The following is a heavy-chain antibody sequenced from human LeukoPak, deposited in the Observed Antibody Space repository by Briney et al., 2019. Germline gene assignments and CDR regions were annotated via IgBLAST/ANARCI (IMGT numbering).Heavy chain of an antibody. Sequence: SETLSLTCAVYGGSFSGYYWSWIRQPPGKGLEWIGEINHSGSTNYNPSLKSRVTISVDTSKNQFSLKLSSVTAADTAVYYCARSLSRPYYYGSGSIRFFDYWGQGTLVTVSS. CDR3: ARSLSRPYYYGSGSIRFFDY. D-gene: IGHD3-10*01. CDR2: INHSGST. CDR1: GGSFSGYY. J-gene: IGHJ4*02. V-gene: IGHV4-34*01.